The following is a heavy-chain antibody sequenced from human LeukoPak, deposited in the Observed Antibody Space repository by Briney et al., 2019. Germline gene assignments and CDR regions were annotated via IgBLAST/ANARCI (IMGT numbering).Heavy chain of an antibody. CDR3: ARDLGSTYYDILTGSRGYFDY. CDR2: IYYSGST. V-gene: IGHV4-39*07. J-gene: IGHJ4*02. Sequence: SETLSLTCTVSGGSSSSSSYYWGWIRQPPGKGLEWIGSIYYSGSTYYNPSLKSRVTISVDTSKNQFSLKLSSVTAADTAVYYCARDLGSTYYDILTGSRGYFDYWGQGTLVTVSS. CDR1: GGSSSSSSYY. D-gene: IGHD3-9*01.